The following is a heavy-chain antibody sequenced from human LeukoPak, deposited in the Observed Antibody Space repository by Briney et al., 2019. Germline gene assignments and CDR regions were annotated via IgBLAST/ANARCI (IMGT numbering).Heavy chain of an antibody. CDR3: ARDASITMIVAAFDP. V-gene: IGHV3-23*01. J-gene: IGHJ5*02. Sequence: HPGGSLRLSCAASGFTFSSYAMSWVRQAPGKGLEWVSAISGSGGSTYYADSVKDRFTISRDNAKNSLYLQMNSLRAEDTAVYYCARDASITMIVAAFDPWGQGTLVTVSS. CDR1: GFTFSSYA. CDR2: ISGSGGST. D-gene: IGHD3-22*01.